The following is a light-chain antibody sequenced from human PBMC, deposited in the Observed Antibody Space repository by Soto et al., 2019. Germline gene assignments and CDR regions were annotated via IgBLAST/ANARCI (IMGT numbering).Light chain of an antibody. CDR1: QSVSSN. CDR3: QQYTNWPQT. CDR2: GAS. J-gene: IGKJ1*01. Sequence: EIVISQSPATLSVSPAERATLSCRASQSVSSNLAWYQQKPGQAPRLLIYGASTRATGIPARFSGSGSGTEFTLTISSLQSEDFAVYYCQQYTNWPQTFGQGTNEDIK. V-gene: IGKV3-15*01.